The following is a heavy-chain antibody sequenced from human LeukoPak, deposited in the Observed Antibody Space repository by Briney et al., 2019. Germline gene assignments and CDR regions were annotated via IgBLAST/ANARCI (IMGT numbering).Heavy chain of an antibody. CDR3: ASTKLGINYFDY. CDR1: GYTFTSYG. CDR2: ISAYNGNT. D-gene: IGHD7-27*01. J-gene: IGHJ4*02. Sequence: GASVKVSCKASGYTFTSYGISWERQAPGQGLEWMGWISAYNGNTNYAQKLQGRVTMTTDTSTSTAYMELRSLRSDDTAVYYCASTKLGINYFDYWGQGTLVTVSS. V-gene: IGHV1-18*01.